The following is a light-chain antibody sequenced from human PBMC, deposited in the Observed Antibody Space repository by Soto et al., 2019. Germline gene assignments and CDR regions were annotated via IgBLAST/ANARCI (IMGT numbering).Light chain of an antibody. Sequence: EIVLTQSPGTLSLPPGERAILSCRASQSVSSSYLAWYQQKPGQAPRLLIYGASSRATGIPDRFSGSGSGTDFTLTISRLEPEDFAVYYCQQYGSSPPITFGQGTRLEIK. CDR2: GAS. CDR1: QSVSSSY. V-gene: IGKV3-20*01. J-gene: IGKJ5*01. CDR3: QQYGSSPPIT.